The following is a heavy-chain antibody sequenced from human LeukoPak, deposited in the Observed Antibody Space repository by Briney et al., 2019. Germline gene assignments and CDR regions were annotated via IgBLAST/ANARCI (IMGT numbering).Heavy chain of an antibody. CDR2: IYYSGST. D-gene: IGHD6-19*01. CDR3: ARYSSGWYAYYFDY. V-gene: IGHV4-59*01. CDR1: GGSISSYY. J-gene: IGHJ4*02. Sequence: PSETLSLTCTVSGGSISSYYWSWIRQPPGKGLELIGYIYYSGSTNYNPSLKSRVTISVDTSKNQFSLKLSSVTAADTAVYYCARYSSGWYAYYFDYWGQGTLVTVSS.